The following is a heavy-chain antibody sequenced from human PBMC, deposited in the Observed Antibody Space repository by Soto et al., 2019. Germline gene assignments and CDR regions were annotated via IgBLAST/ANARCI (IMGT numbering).Heavy chain of an antibody. CDR1: GISISSYY. D-gene: IGHD4-17*01. CDR3: ARHKDAYGDWYAFDI. CDR2: IYYSGST. J-gene: IGHJ3*02. V-gene: IGHV4-59*08. Sequence: TETLSRTVTVSGISISSYYWSWIRQPPGKGLEWIGYIYYSGSTNYNPSLKSRVTISVDTSKNQFSLKLSSVTAADTAVYYCARHKDAYGDWYAFDIWGQGTMVTVSS.